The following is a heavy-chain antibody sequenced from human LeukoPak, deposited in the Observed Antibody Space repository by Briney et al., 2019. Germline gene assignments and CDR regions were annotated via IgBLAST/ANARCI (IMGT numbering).Heavy chain of an antibody. CDR3: ARIAVSSGWGYFDY. V-gene: IGHV4-59*01. D-gene: IGHD6-19*01. CDR2: IYSTRDT. J-gene: IGHJ4*02. CDR1: GGSILNYY. Sequence: SETLSLTCTVSGGSILNYYWTWIRQPPGKGLEWIGYIYSTRDTNYNPSLKSRVSISADTSKNQFSLKLSSVTAADTAVYYCARIAVSSGWGYFDYWGQGTLVTASS.